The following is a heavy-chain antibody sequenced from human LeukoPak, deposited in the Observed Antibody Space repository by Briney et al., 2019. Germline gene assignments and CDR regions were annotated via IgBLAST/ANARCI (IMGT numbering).Heavy chain of an antibody. Sequence: GGSLRLSCAASGFTVSSNYMSWVRQPPGKGLEWVSIIYSAGSRYYADSVRGRFTISRDDSKNPMLLQMNSLRVDDTAVYYCASGGLGARKFYSDPFHYWGQGILVTVSS. CDR1: GFTVSSNY. J-gene: IGHJ4*02. CDR3: ASGGLGARKFYSDPFHY. CDR2: IYSAGSR. D-gene: IGHD2-15*01. V-gene: IGHV3-53*05.